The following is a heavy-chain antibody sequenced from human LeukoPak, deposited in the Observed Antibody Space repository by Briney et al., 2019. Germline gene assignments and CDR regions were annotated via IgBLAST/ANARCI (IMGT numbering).Heavy chain of an antibody. CDR1: GGSISSYY. Sequence: PSETLSLTCTVSGGSISSYYWSWIRQPAGKGLEWIGRIYTSGSTNYNPSLKSRATMSVDTSKNQFSLKLSSVTAADTAVYYCARDYPSDYDFWSGYFEGNWFDPWGRGTLVTVSS. D-gene: IGHD3-3*01. CDR3: ARDYPSDYDFWSGYFEGNWFDP. CDR2: IYTSGST. V-gene: IGHV4-4*07. J-gene: IGHJ5*02.